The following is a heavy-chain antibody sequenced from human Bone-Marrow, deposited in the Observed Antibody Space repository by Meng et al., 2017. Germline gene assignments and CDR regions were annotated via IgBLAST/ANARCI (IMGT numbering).Heavy chain of an antibody. CDR2: IYTSGST. D-gene: IGHD6-19*01. J-gene: IGHJ4*02. CDR3: ARDLAVAGHFDY. CDR1: GGSISSGSYY. V-gene: IGHV4-61*02. Sequence: LRLSCTVSGGSISSGSYYWSWIRQPAGKGLEWIGRIYTSGSTNYNPSLKSRVTISVDTSKNQFSLKLSSVTAADTAGYYCARDLAVAGHFDYWGQGTLVTVSS.